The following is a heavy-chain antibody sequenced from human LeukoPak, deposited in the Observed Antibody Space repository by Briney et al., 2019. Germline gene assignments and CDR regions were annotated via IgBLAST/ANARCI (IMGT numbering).Heavy chain of an antibody. CDR2: IYPGDSDT. CDR1: GYSFTSYW. D-gene: IGHD6-19*01. J-gene: IGHJ6*02. Sequence: GESLKISCKGSGYSFTSYWIGWVRQMPGKGLEWMGIIYPGDSDTRYSPSFQGQVTISADKSISTAYLQWSSLKASDTAMYYCARQRSGWYHYYYGMDVWGQGTTVTVSS. V-gene: IGHV5-51*01. CDR3: ARQRSGWYHYYYGMDV.